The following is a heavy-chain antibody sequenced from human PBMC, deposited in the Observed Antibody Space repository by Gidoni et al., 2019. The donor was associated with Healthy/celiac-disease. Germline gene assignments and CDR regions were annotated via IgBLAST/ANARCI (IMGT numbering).Heavy chain of an antibody. J-gene: IGHJ4*02. D-gene: IGHD3-9*01. Sequence: EVQLLESGGGLVQPGGSLRLSCAASGFTFSSYAMSWVRQAPGKGLEWVSASSGSGGSTYYADSVKGRFTISRDNSKNTLYLQMNSLRAEDTAVYYCAKDLYYDILTAYGYWGQGTLVTVSS. CDR1: GFTFSSYA. V-gene: IGHV3-23*01. CDR2: SSGSGGST. CDR3: AKDLYYDILTAYGY.